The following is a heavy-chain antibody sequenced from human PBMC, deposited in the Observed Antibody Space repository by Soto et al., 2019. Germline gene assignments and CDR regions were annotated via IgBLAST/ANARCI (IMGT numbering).Heavy chain of an antibody. J-gene: IGHJ6*03. CDR2: ISSSSSTI. CDR3: ARSNYDDYYYYMDV. CDR1: GVTVRSYS. Sequence: GWCLGLSCAASGVTVRSYSMDWVRQAPGKGLEWVSYISSSSSTIYYADSVKGRFTISRDNAKNSLYLQMNSLRAEDTAVYYRARSNYDDYYYYMDVWGKGTTVTVSS. D-gene: IGHD4-4*01. V-gene: IGHV3-48*01.